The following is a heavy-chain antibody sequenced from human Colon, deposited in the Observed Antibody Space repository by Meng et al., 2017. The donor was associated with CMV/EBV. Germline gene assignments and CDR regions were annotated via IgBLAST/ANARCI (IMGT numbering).Heavy chain of an antibody. V-gene: IGHV1-2*02. Sequence: QGETVQAGVWWKEPGASGEFSWKASGYTFTPYYIPWVRQAPGQGLEWVGCMLPKTGALDYAQKFRGRITLTTDTSITTAYMELSGLTSDDTAVYYCIRENWYYDYWGQGTLVTVSS. CDR1: GYTFTPYY. CDR3: IRENWYYDY. D-gene: IGHD1-1*01. J-gene: IGHJ4*02. CDR2: MLPKTGAL.